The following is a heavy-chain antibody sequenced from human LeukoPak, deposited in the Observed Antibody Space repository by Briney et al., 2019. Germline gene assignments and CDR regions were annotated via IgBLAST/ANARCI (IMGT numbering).Heavy chain of an antibody. CDR1: GGSISSRIYY. CDR2: ISYTGNT. D-gene: IGHD2-8*01. V-gene: IGHV4-39*07. CDR3: ARGTSFGLMNSDN. J-gene: IGHJ4*02. Sequence: SETLSLTCTVSGGSISSRIYYWGWVRQPPGKGLEWIGSISYTGNTYYNPSLKSRVTISVDTSKNQFSLKLTSLTAADTAVYYCARGTSFGLMNSDNWGQGTLVIVSS.